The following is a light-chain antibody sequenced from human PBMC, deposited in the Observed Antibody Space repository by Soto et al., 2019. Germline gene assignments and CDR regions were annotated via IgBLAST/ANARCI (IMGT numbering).Light chain of an antibody. CDR2: GAC. J-gene: IGKJ5*01. CDR3: QQYHSSPPIT. V-gene: IGKV3D-15*01. Sequence: EIVMTQSPATLSVSPRQTATLSCRASQSVSSNLAWYQQTPGQAPRLLINGACTMATGIPARFSRSGSGTELTLTISNRPSEEFAVYYYQQYHSSPPITFGQGTRVEI. CDR1: QSVSSN.